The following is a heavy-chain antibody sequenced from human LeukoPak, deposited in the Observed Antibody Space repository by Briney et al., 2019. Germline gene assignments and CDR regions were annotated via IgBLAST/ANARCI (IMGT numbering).Heavy chain of an antibody. CDR1: GFTFSSYS. CDR2: ISSSSSYI. Sequence: GGSLRLSCAASGFTFSSYSMNWVRQAPGKGLEWVSSISSSSSYIYYADSVKSRFTISRDNAKNSLYLQMNSLRAEDTAVYYCARWVSSVSVDPWGQGTLVTVSS. J-gene: IGHJ5*02. CDR3: ARWVSSVSVDP. V-gene: IGHV3-21*04. D-gene: IGHD6-19*01.